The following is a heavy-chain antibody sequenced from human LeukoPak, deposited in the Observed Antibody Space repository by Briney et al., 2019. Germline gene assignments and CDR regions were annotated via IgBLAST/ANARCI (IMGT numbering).Heavy chain of an antibody. V-gene: IGHV5-51*01. D-gene: IGHD6-13*01. Sequence: GESLKISCKGSGYSFTSYWIGWLRPMPGKGLEWMGIIYPGDSDTRYSPSFQGQVTISADKSISTAYLQWSSLKASDTAMYYCARGLGAAAGHDAFDIWGQGTMVTVSS. CDR1: GYSFTSYW. CDR3: ARGLGAAAGHDAFDI. CDR2: IYPGDSDT. J-gene: IGHJ3*02.